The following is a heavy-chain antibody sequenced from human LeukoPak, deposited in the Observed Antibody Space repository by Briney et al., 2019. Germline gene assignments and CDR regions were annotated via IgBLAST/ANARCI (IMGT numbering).Heavy chain of an antibody. CDR2: IYWDDDK. V-gene: IGHV2-5*02. Sequence: ESGPTLVKPTQTLTLTCTFSGFSLSTSGVGVGWIRQPPGKALEWLALIYWDDDKRYSPSLKSRLTITKDTSKNQVVLTMTNMDPVDTATYYCAHSHLLLWFGMNWFDPWGQGTLVTVSS. CDR1: GFSLSTSGVG. D-gene: IGHD3-10*01. J-gene: IGHJ5*02. CDR3: AHSHLLLWFGMNWFDP.